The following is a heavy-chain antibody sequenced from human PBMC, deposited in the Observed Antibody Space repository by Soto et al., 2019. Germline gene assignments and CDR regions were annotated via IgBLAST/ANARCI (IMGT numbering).Heavy chain of an antibody. Sequence: ASVKVSCKASGYTFTSYYMHWVRQAPGQGLEWMGIINPSGGSTSYAQKFQGRVTMTRDTSTSTVYMELSSLRSEDTAVYYCALSIAAAGRGTWFDPWGQGTLVTAPQ. CDR2: INPSGGST. J-gene: IGHJ5*02. V-gene: IGHV1-46*01. D-gene: IGHD6-13*01. CDR3: ALSIAAAGRGTWFDP. CDR1: GYTFTSYY.